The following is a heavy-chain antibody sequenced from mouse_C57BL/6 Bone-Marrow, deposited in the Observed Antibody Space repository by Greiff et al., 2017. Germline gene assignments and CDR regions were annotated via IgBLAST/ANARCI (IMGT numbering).Heavy chain of an antibody. Sequence: VQLQQPGTELVKPGASVKLSCKASGYTFTSYWMHWVKQRPGQGLEWIGNINPSSGYTKYNQKFKDKATLTADKSSSTAYMQLSSLTYEDSAVYYCARRRAYAMDYWGQGTSVTVSS. CDR1: GYTFTSYW. CDR3: ARRRAYAMDY. V-gene: IGHV1-53*01. CDR2: INPSSGYT. J-gene: IGHJ4*01.